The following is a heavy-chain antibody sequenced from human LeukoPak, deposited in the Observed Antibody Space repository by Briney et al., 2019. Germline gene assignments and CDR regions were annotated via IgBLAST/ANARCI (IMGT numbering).Heavy chain of an antibody. Sequence: ASVKVSCKASGYTFTSYYMHWVRQAPGQGLEWMGIINPSGGSTSYAQKFRGRVTMTRDTSTSTVYMELSSLRSEDTAVYYCAREGTYYGPKGWFDPWGQGTLVTVSS. CDR3: AREGTYYGPKGWFDP. CDR2: INPSGGST. V-gene: IGHV1-46*01. J-gene: IGHJ5*02. D-gene: IGHD3-3*01. CDR1: GYTFTSYY.